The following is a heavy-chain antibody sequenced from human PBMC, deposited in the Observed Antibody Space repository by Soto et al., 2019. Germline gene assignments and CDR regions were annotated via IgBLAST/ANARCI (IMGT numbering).Heavy chain of an antibody. CDR3: AKALGSGSYFNPSDAFDF. CDR2: SSGSGGGT. V-gene: IGHV3-23*01. J-gene: IGHJ3*01. Sequence: EVQLLDSGGGLVQPGGSLRLSCAASGFTFSSYAMSWVRQAPGKGLEWVSSSSGSGGGTYYADSVKGRFTISRDNSKNTLALQMNSLRAENTAVYYYAKALGSGSYFNPSDAFDFWGQGTMVTVSS. CDR1: GFTFSSYA. D-gene: IGHD3-10*01.